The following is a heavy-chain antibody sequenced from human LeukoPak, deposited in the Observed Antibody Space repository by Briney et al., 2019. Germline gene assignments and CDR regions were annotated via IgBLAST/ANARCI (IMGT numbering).Heavy chain of an antibody. CDR1: GYTFTGYY. CDR3: ARDQIPYYYDSSGYHPPDY. V-gene: IGHV1-2*02. Sequence: ASVKVSCKASGYTFTGYYMHWVRQAPGQGLEWMRWINPNSGGTNYAQKFQGRVTMTRDTSISTAYMELSRLRSDDTAVYYCARDQIPYYYDSSGYHPPDYWGQGTLVTVSS. D-gene: IGHD3-22*01. CDR2: INPNSGGT. J-gene: IGHJ4*02.